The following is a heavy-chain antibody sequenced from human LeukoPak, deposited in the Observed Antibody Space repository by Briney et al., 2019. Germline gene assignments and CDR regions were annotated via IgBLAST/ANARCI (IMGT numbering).Heavy chain of an antibody. CDR2: ISSSSSYI. V-gene: IGHV3-21*01. CDR3: ARDAPYNWNDEGAYYFDY. Sequence: GGSLRLSCAASGFTFSSYSMNWVRQAPGKGLEWVSSISSSSSYIYYADSVKGRFTISRDNAKNSLYLQMNSLGAEDTAVYYCARDAPYNWNDEGAYYFDYGGREPWSPSPQ. J-gene: IGHJ4*02. D-gene: IGHD1-20*01. CDR1: GFTFSSYS.